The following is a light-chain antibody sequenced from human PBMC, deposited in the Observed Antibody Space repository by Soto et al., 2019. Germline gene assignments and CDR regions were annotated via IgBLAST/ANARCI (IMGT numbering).Light chain of an antibody. Sequence: EIVLTQSPATLSLSPGERATLSCRASQSVSSYLAWYQQKPGQAPRLLIYDASNRATGIPARFSGSGSVTDFTLTISSLEPEDFAVDFCQQRSSWPRTFGQGTKVEIK. CDR2: DAS. J-gene: IGKJ1*01. CDR1: QSVSSY. V-gene: IGKV3-11*01. CDR3: QQRSSWPRT.